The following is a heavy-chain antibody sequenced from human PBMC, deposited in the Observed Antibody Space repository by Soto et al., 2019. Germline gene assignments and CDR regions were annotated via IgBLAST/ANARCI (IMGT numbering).Heavy chain of an antibody. CDR3: ARPRSMSSSGFDI. D-gene: IGHD6-6*01. V-gene: IGHV3-74*01. Sequence: EVQLVESGGGLVQPGGSLRLSCVASGYTFSSHWIHWVRQAPGQGLVGVSRINPDGSFTSYADSVKGRFTISRDNAKNTLYLEMNSLRAEDTAVYYCARPRSMSSSGFDIWSQGTMVTVSS. J-gene: IGHJ3*02. CDR2: INPDGSFT. CDR1: GYTFSSHW.